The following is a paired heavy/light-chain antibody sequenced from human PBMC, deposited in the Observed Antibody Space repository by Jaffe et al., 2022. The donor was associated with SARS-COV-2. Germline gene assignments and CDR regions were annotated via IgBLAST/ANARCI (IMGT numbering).Light chain of an antibody. V-gene: IGKV4-1*01. J-gene: IGKJ4*01. CDR1: QSVLNSSNNKNY. CDR3: QQYYSPPPLT. CDR2: WAS. Sequence: DIVMTQSPDSLAVSLGERATINCKSSQSVLNSSNNKNYLAWYQQKPGQPPKLLIYWASTRESGVPDRFSGNGSGTDFTLTISSLQAEDVAVYYCQQYYSPPPLTFGGGTKVEIK.
Heavy chain of an antibody. CDR2: IGPSGST. J-gene: IGHJ4*02. Sequence: QVQLQQWGAGLLKPLETLSLTCAVYGGSFSGYFWSWIRQPPGKGLEWIGEIGPSGSTSYNPSLKSRVTMSLDTSKNQFSLKLTSVTAADTAMYYCAKGTIGARLGYWGQGTLVTVSS. CDR3: AKGTIGARLGY. V-gene: IGHV4-34*01. CDR1: GGSFSGYF. D-gene: IGHD6-6*01.